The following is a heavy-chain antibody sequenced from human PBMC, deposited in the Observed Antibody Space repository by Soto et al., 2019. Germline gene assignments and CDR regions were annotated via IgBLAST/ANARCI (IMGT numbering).Heavy chain of an antibody. CDR3: ARDRDYAYVD. V-gene: IGHV3-48*02. CDR1: GFTFRYFR. D-gene: IGHD3-16*01. CDR2: IKGGSDI. J-gene: IGHJ4*02. Sequence: EVQLVESGGGLVQRGGALRLFCGASGFTFRYFRLNWVRQAPGKGLEWGSYIKGGSDISYADSVKGRFTISRDNAKNSLYLEMNSLRDEDTAIYYCARDRDYAYVDWGQGTLVTVSS.